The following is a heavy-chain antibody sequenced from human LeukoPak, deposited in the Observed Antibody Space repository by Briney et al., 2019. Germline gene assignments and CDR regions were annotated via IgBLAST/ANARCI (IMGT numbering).Heavy chain of an antibody. CDR3: ATTRYCSSTSCYEYYYYYGMDV. CDR1: GFXFSSYA. CDR2: ISSNGGST. Sequence: GGSLRLSCSASGFXFSSYAMHWVRQAPGKGLEYVSAISSNGGSTYYADSVKGRFTISRDNSKNTLYLQMSSLRAEDTAVYYCATTRYCSSTSCYEYYYYYGMDVWGQGTTVTVSS. J-gene: IGHJ6*02. D-gene: IGHD2-2*01. V-gene: IGHV3-64D*06.